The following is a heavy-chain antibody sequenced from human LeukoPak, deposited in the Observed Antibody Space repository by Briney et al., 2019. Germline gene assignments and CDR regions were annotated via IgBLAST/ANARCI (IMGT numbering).Heavy chain of an antibody. J-gene: IGHJ3*02. Sequence: ASVKVSCKASGYTFTSYDINWVRQATGQGLEWMGWMNPNSGNTGYAQKFQGRVTMTRNTSISTAYMELSSLRSDDTAVYYCARAAVTYDAFDIWGQGTMVTVSS. CDR1: GYTFTSYD. V-gene: IGHV1-8*01. CDR2: MNPNSGNT. CDR3: ARAAVTYDAFDI. D-gene: IGHD4-17*01.